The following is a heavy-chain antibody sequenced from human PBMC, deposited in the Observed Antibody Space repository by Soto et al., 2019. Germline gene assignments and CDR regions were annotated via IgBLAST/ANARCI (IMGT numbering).Heavy chain of an antibody. D-gene: IGHD4-17*01. Sequence: QVRLEESGPGLVKPSETLSLICSVSGGSVNNANYFWNWIRHHPENGLEWIGYIYYSGSTRYNPSFKTRATLSIDTSKNQFSRRRNSVTVADTAVYFCARDADYGGSRGGMDVWGRGTSVTVSS. CDR1: GGSVNNANYF. CDR2: IYYSGST. J-gene: IGHJ6*02. V-gene: IGHV4-31*03. CDR3: ARDADYGGSRGGMDV.